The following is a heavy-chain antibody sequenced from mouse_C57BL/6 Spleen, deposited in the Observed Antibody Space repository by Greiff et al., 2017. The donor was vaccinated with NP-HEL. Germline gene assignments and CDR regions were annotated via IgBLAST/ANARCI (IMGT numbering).Heavy chain of an antibody. V-gene: IGHV1-81*01. Sequence: QVQLQQSGAELARPGASVKLSCKASGYTFTSYGISWVKQRTGQGLEWIGEIYPRSGNTYYNEKVKGKATLTADKSSSTAYMELRSLTSEDSAVYFCARSANSSGYVWFAYWGQGTLVTVSA. D-gene: IGHD3-2*02. CDR1: GYTFTSYG. J-gene: IGHJ3*01. CDR2: IYPRSGNT. CDR3: ARSANSSGYVWFAY.